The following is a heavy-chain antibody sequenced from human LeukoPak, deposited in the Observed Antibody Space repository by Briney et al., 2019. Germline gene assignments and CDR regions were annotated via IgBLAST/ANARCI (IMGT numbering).Heavy chain of an antibody. J-gene: IGHJ4*02. V-gene: IGHV3-23*01. CDR1: GFTFSSYA. CDR3: AKDTGYSSSWYDY. Sequence: GGSLRLSCAASGFTFSSYAMSWVRQAPGKGLEWVSAISGSGGSTYYADSVKGRFTISRDNSKNTQYLQMNSLRAEDTAVYYCAKDTGYSSSWYDYWGQGTLVTVSS. CDR2: ISGSGGST. D-gene: IGHD6-13*01.